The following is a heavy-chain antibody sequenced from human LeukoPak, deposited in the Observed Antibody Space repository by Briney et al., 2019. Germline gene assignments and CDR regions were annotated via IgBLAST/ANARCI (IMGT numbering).Heavy chain of an antibody. D-gene: IGHD3-22*01. CDR1: GYTFTGYY. CDR3: ASAAFYYDSSGYYFEYFQY. CDR2: INPNSGGT. Sequence: ASVKVSCKASGYTFTGYYMHWVRQAPGQGLEWMGWINPNSGGTNYAQKFQGRVTMTRDTSISTAYMELSRLRSDDTAVYYCASAAFYYDSSGYYFEYFQYWGQGTLVTVSS. V-gene: IGHV1-2*02. J-gene: IGHJ1*01.